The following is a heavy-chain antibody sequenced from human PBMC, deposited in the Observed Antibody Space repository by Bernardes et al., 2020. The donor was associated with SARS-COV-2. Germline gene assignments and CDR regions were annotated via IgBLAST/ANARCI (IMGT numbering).Heavy chain of an antibody. CDR2: IRYDGTGI. CDR1: GFTFSSYW. J-gene: IGHJ4*02. CDR3: VRAPDRDSCYHHYFDY. D-gene: IGHD5-12*01. V-gene: IGHV3-7*03. Sequence: GSLRLSCAASGFTFSSYWMSWVRQAPGKGLEWVAKIRYDGTGIHYVDSVKGRFTISRDNAKNSLYLQMNSLRAEDTAVYYCVRAPDRDSCYHHYFDYWGQGTLVTVSS.